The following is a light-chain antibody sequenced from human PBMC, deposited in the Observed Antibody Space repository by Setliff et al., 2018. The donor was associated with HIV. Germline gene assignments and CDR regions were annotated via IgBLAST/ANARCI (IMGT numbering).Light chain of an antibody. CDR2: GNS. Sequence: QSVLTQPPSVSGAPGQRVTISCTGSSSNIGAGYDVHWYQQLPGTAPKILIYGNSNRPSRVPDRFSGSKSGTSASLAITGLQAEDEADYYCQSYDSSLSGSYVFGTGTKVTVL. CDR3: QSYDSSLSGSYV. V-gene: IGLV1-40*01. CDR1: SSNIGAGYD. J-gene: IGLJ1*01.